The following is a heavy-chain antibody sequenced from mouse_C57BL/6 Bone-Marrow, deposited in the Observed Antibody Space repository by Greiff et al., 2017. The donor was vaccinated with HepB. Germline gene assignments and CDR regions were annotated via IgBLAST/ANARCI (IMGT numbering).Heavy chain of an antibody. J-gene: IGHJ3*01. CDR1: GYTFTDYN. D-gene: IGHD4-1*01. Sequence: VQLKQSGPELVKPGASVKIPCKASGYTFTDYNMDWVKQSHGKSLEWIGDINPNNGGTIYNQKFKGKATLTVDKSSSTAYMELRSLTSEDTAVYYCARRANWGFAYWGQGTLVTVSA. CDR3: ARRANWGFAY. CDR2: INPNNGGT. V-gene: IGHV1-18*01.